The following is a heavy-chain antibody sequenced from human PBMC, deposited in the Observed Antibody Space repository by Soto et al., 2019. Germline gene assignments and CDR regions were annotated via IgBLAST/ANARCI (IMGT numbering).Heavy chain of an antibody. CDR3: ARDGVSAGTLRAFDI. CDR1: GFTFSSYA. V-gene: IGHV3-30-3*01. CDR2: ISYDGSNK. Sequence: QVQLVESGGGVVQPGRSLRLSCAASGFTFSSYAMHWVRQAPGKGLEWVAVISYDGSNKYYADSVKGRFTISRDNSKNTLYLQMNSLRAEDTAVYYCARDGVSAGTLRAFDIWGQGTMVTVSS. J-gene: IGHJ3*02. D-gene: IGHD6-19*01.